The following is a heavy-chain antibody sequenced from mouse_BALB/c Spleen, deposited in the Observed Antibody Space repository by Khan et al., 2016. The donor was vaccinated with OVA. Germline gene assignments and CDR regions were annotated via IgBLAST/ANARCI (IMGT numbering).Heavy chain of an antibody. CDR2: ISYIGST. CDR3: ARLGPGLAY. V-gene: IGHV3-2*02. CDR1: GYSITSDYA. D-gene: IGHD4-1*01. Sequence: EVQLQESGPGLVKPSQSLSLTCTVTGYSITSDYAWNWIRQFPGNKLEWMGYISYIGSTSYNPSLKSRISITRDTSKNQFFLQLNSVTTEDTATYDGARLGPGLAYWGQGALVTVSA. J-gene: IGHJ3*01.